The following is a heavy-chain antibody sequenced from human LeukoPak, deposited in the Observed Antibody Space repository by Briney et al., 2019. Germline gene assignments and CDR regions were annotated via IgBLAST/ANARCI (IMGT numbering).Heavy chain of an antibody. J-gene: IGHJ3*02. CDR3: ARDVEGGTFDI. D-gene: IGHD3-16*01. CDR1: GFTFSRFW. V-gene: IGHV3-7*05. CDR2: IDQSGGRN. Sequence: PGGSLRLSCAASGFTFSRFWMNWVRQAPGRGLEWVANIDQSGGRNNYVDSVKGRFTISRDIAKNSLFLEMSSLRADDTAVYFCARDVEGGTFDIWGQGTTVTVSS.